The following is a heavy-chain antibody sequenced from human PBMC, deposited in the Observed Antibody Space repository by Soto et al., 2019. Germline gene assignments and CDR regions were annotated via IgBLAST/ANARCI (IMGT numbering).Heavy chain of an antibody. V-gene: IGHV1-69*13. CDR3: ARECSGSYCSFDY. J-gene: IGHJ4*02. Sequence: GASVKVSCKASGGTFSSYAISWVRQAPGQGLGWMGGIIPIFGTANYAQKFQGRVTITADESTSTAYMELSSLRSEDTAVYYCARECSGSYCSFDYWGQGTLVTVSS. D-gene: IGHD1-26*01. CDR1: GGTFSSYA. CDR2: IIPIFGTA.